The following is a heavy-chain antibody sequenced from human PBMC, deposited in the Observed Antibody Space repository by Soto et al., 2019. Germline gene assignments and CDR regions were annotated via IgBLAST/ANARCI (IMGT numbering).Heavy chain of an antibody. D-gene: IGHD1-20*01. CDR2: IHSDGSST. Sequence: EVQLVESGGGLVQPGGSLRLSCAASGFTFSNYWMHWVRQAPGKGLVWVSRIHSDGSSTFYADSVKGRFTISRDNAKKMVYLQMNSLRAEDTAVYYCARDNWNTVWGQGTMVTVS. J-gene: IGHJ3*01. V-gene: IGHV3-74*01. CDR3: ARDNWNTV. CDR1: GFTFSNYW.